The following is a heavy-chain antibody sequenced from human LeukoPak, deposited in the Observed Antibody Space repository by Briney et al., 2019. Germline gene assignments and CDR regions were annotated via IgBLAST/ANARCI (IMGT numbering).Heavy chain of an antibody. D-gene: IGHD2-21*02. J-gene: IGHJ4*02. CDR3: AKQGAFCGGDCYHG. CDR2: NSCSGGNT. CDR1: GLTFISYA. Sequence: SGGSLRLSCAASGLTFISYATRWVRQAPGKGLEWVSANSCSGGNTNYADSVEGRFTISRDNSKHTLYLQMNSLRDDDLCVYFCAKQGAFCGGDCYHGWGQGTLVTVSS. V-gene: IGHV3-23*01.